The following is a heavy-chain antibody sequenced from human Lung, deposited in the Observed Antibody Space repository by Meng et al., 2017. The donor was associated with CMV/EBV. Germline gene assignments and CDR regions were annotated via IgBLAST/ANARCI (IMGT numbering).Heavy chain of an antibody. D-gene: IGHD3/OR15-3a*01. J-gene: IGHJ6*02. CDR1: GYTFNGYN. CDR2: INPNSGGT. Sequence: ASVXVSXKASGYTFNGYNMHWVRQAPGQGLEWMGWINPNSGGTNYAQRFQGRVTLTIDTSISTAYMELSRLKSDDTAVYFCARLFHTILGTGYYYGMDVWGQGXTVTVSS. V-gene: IGHV1-2*02. CDR3: ARLFHTILGTGYYYGMDV.